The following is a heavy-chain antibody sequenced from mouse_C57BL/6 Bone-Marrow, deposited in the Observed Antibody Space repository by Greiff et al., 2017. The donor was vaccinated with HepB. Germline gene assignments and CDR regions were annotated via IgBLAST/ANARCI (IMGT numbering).Heavy chain of an antibody. CDR1: GYTFTSYW. J-gene: IGHJ1*03. Sequence: VQLQQPGAELVKPGASVKLSCKASGYTFTSYWMHWVKQRPGQGLEWIGMIHPNSGSTNYNEKFKSKATLTVDKSSSTAYMQLSSLTSEDSAVYYCAREGVYYGSSYWYFDVWGTGTTVTVSS. V-gene: IGHV1-64*01. D-gene: IGHD1-1*01. CDR2: IHPNSGST. CDR3: AREGVYYGSSYWYFDV.